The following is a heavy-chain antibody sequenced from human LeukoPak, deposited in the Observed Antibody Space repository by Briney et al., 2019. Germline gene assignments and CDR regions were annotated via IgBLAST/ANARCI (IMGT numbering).Heavy chain of an antibody. CDR1: GFNLSSHG. Sequence: PGGSLRLSCAASGFNLSSHGMSWVRQAPGKRLEWVSTVTSRGGTDYTDSVKGRFIISRDNSKNTLLLQMNSLRAEDTAVYYCATTRPYGTTWAGAFEDWGQGTPVTVSS. CDR2: VTSRGGT. V-gene: IGHV3-23*01. D-gene: IGHD6-19*01. CDR3: ATTRPYGTTWAGAFED. J-gene: IGHJ4*01.